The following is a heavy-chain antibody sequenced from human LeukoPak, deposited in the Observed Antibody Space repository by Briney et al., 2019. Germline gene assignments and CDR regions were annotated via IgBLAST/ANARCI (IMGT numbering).Heavy chain of an antibody. V-gene: IGHV5-51*01. CDR3: ARLTTVVTHIDY. D-gene: IGHD4-23*01. J-gene: IGHJ4*02. CDR2: IYPGASDT. Sequence: GGSLKISCKGFGYIFTNYWIAWVRQMPGKGLEWMGIIYPGASDTRYSPSFQGQVTISADKSINTAYLQWSSLKASDTAMYYCARLTTVVTHIDYWGQGTLVTVSS. CDR1: GYIFTNYW.